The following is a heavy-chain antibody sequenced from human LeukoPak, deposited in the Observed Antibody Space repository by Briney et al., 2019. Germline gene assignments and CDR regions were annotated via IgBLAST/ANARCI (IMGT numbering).Heavy chain of an antibody. D-gene: IGHD2-21*01. Sequence: PGGSLRLSCAASGFTVSSNYMYWVRQAPGKGLEWVSAIYNDGTTYYAHSVKGRVTLSRDTSKNTLYLQMNSLRAEDTAVYYCAKNRGDGYNSSDTWGQGTLVTVSS. CDR3: AKNRGDGYNSSDT. CDR2: IYNDGTT. J-gene: IGHJ5*02. V-gene: IGHV3-53*01. CDR1: GFTVSSNY.